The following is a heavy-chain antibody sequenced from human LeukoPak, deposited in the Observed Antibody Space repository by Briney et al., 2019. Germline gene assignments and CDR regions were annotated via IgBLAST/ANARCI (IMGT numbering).Heavy chain of an antibody. D-gene: IGHD2-21*01. J-gene: IGHJ3*02. Sequence: GGSLRLSCAASGFTFSRYSMTWVRQAPGKGLEWVANINEVGSEKYHVDTVKGRFTISRDNAKNLLYLQMNSLRVEDTAVYYCARPIVVVPLRAFDIWGQGTMVTVSS. CDR1: GFTFSRYS. V-gene: IGHV3-7*01. CDR2: INEVGSEK. CDR3: ARPIVVVPLRAFDI.